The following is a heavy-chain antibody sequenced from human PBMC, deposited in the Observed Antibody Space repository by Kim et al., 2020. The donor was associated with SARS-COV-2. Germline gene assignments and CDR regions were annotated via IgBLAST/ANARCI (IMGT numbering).Heavy chain of an antibody. J-gene: IGHJ4*02. Sequence: ASVKVSCKASGYTFTGFAIHWVRLAPGQRLECLGWINPGNKNIKYSQKFQDRVSFTKDTSATTVYMELSSLRSEDSAVYYCARDGGWSSGTTLFDYWGQGSLVTVSS. D-gene: IGHD1-26*01. CDR3: ARDGGWSSGTTLFDY. CDR2: INPGNKNI. V-gene: IGHV1-3*01. CDR1: GYTFTGFA.